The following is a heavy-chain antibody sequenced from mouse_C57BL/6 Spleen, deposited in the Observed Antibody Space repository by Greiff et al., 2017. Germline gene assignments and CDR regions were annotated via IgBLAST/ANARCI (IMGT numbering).Heavy chain of an antibody. D-gene: IGHD4-1*02. CDR1: GYSITSGYY. V-gene: IGHV3-6*01. CDR2: ISYDGSY. CDR3: ARATGPWFAY. Sequence: VQLKESGPGLVKPSQSLSLTCSVTGYSITSGYYWNWIRQFPGNKLEWMGYISYDGSYSYNPSLKNRISFTRDTSKNQFFLKWNSVTTEDTAKYYCARATGPWFAYWGQGTLVTVAA. J-gene: IGHJ3*01.